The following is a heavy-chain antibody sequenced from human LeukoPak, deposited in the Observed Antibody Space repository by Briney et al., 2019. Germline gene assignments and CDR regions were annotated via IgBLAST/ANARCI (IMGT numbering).Heavy chain of an antibody. Sequence: PGRSLRPSCAASGFTFSTYGMHWVRQAPGKGLEWVAVISYDGSNEYYADSVKGRFTISRDNSKNTLYLQMSSLRAEDTAVYYCAKEFNRGLPDYWGQGTLVTVPS. V-gene: IGHV3-30*18. CDR1: GFTFSTYG. CDR3: AKEFNRGLPDY. J-gene: IGHJ4*02. D-gene: IGHD2-21*01. CDR2: ISYDGSNE.